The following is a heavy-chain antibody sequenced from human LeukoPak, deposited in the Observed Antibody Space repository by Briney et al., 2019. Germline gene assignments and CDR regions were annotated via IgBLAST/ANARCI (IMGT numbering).Heavy chain of an antibody. V-gene: IGHV4-59*01. J-gene: IGHJ2*01. Sequence: SETPSLTCTISGGSISSYYWSWVRQSPGKGLEWIGYIYYSGSTSYNPSLKSRVTISVDTSKNQFSLKLSSVTAADTAVYYCARGGMTDWYFALWGRGTLVTVSS. CDR2: IYYSGST. CDR3: ARGGMTDWYFAL. CDR1: GGSISSYY.